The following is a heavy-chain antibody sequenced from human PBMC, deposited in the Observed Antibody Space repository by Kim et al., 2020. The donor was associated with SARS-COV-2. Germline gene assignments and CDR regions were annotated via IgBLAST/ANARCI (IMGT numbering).Heavy chain of an antibody. V-gene: IGHV3-21*06. CDR1: GFTFSTYI. D-gene: IGHD3-10*01. J-gene: IGHJ5*01. Sequence: GGSLRLSCVASGFTFSTYIMNWVRQAPGKGLEWVSSISSSSNYIDYADSVKGRFTISRDNAKNSVYLQMNSLRVEDTAVFYCAREALWSGELDSWGQGTLVTVSP. CDR3: AREALWSGELDS. CDR2: ISSSSNYI.